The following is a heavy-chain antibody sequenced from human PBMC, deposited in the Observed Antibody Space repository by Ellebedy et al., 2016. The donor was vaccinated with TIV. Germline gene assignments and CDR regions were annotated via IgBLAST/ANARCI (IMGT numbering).Heavy chain of an antibody. CDR3: ARWAGQYAGNFEGPFDH. CDR1: GYTFPSYG. V-gene: IGHV1-18*01. J-gene: IGHJ4*02. Sequence: AASVKVSCKASGYTFPSYGISWVRQAPGQGLEWMGWISAYNANTTFAQRLQGRVTMTTDTSTSTAYMELRSLRSDDTAVFYCARWAGQYAGNFEGPFDHWGQGTLVIVSS. D-gene: IGHD2-2*01. CDR2: ISAYNANT.